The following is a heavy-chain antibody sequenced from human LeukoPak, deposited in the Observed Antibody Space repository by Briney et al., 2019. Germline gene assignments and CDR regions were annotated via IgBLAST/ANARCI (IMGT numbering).Heavy chain of an antibody. Sequence: SETLSLTCTVSGASVTDYYWSWIRQSPGKGLEWISYIHHSGNSDYNPSLRSRVTTSLDMSKNQFSLNLISVTAADTAVYYCTRGHWGLQSWSQGTLVTVSS. CDR1: GASVTDYY. CDR3: TRGHWGLQS. V-gene: IGHV4-59*02. J-gene: IGHJ5*02. CDR2: IHHSGNS. D-gene: IGHD7-27*01.